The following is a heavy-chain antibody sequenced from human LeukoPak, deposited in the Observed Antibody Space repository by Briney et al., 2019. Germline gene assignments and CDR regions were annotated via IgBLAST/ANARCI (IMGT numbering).Heavy chain of an antibody. CDR1: GFTFSTYS. CDR2: ISGSGGST. D-gene: IGHD4-17*01. Sequence: PGGSLRLSCAASGFTFSTYSMTWVRQAPGKGLEWVSTISGSGGSTYYADSVKGRFTISRDNSKNTLYLQMNSLRAEDTAVYYCANGFTTVTTNNFQHWGQGTLVTVSS. CDR3: ANGFTTVTTNNFQH. V-gene: IGHV3-23*01. J-gene: IGHJ1*01.